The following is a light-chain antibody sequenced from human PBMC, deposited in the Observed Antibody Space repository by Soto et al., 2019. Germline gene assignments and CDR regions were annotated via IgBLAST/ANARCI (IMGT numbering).Light chain of an antibody. V-gene: IGKV1-5*03. J-gene: IGKJ1*01. CDR2: KAS. CDR1: QSISSW. CDR3: QQYTSYSAWT. Sequence: DIQMTQSPSTLSASVGDRVTITCRASQSISSWLVWYQQKPGKAPNLLIYKASTLESGVPSRFSGSGSGTEFTLTISSLQPDDFATYYCQQYTSYSAWTFGQGTKVEIK.